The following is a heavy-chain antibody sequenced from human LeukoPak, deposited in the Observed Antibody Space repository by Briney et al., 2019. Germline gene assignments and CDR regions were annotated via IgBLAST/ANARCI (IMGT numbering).Heavy chain of an antibody. J-gene: IGHJ4*02. CDR2: INHSGST. Sequence: SETLSLTCAVYGGSLSGYDWSWIRQPPGKGLEWIGEINHSGSTNYNASLKKRVSISVDTSKNQFSLKLSSVTAADTAVYYCARGGRKRTVPQPVDYWGQGTLVTVSS. D-gene: IGHD1-1*01. CDR1: GGSLSGYD. CDR3: ARGGRKRTVPQPVDY. V-gene: IGHV4-34*01.